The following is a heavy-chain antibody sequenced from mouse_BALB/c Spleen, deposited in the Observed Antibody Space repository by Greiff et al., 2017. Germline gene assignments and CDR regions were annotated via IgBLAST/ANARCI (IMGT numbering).Heavy chain of an antibody. V-gene: IGHV5-17*02. J-gene: IGHJ3*01. Sequence: EVQGVESGGGLVQPGGSRKLSCAASGFTFSSFGMHWVRQAPEKGLEWVAYISSGSSTIYYADTVKGRFTISRDNPKNTLFLQMTSLRSEDTAMYYCARGLTTAPWFAYWGQGTLVTVSA. CDR3: ARGLTTAPWFAY. CDR1: GFTFSSFG. D-gene: IGHD1-2*01. CDR2: ISSGSSTI.